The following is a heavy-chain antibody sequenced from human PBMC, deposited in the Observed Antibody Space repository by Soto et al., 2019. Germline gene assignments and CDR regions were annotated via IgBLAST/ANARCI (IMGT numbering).Heavy chain of an antibody. J-gene: IGHJ6*02. CDR2: IKQDGSEK. Sequence: GWSLRLACASSGFTFISYWMSWVRQAPGKGLEWVANIKQDGSEKYYVDSVKGRFTISRDNAKNSLYLQMNSLRAEDTAVYYCARSNYEDYYYGMDIWGQGTTVTVSS. CDR1: GFTFISYW. CDR3: ARSNYEDYYYGMDI. D-gene: IGHD4-4*01. V-gene: IGHV3-7*03.